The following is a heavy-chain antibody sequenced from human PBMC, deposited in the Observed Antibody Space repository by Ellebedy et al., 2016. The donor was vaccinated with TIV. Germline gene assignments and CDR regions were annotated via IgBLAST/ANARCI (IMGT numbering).Heavy chain of an antibody. CDR3: ARGGDGHHPQQHDY. CDR1: GFVFNNCA. D-gene: IGHD5-24*01. Sequence: GESLKISCTASGFVFNNCAMHWVRQAPGKGLEWVAMIWYDGRNNAYGASLKGRFSVSRDNSENTLYLKMNSLRAEDTAVYYCARGGDGHHPQQHDYWGHGTLVTVSS. J-gene: IGHJ4*01. V-gene: IGHV3-33*08. CDR2: IWYDGRNN.